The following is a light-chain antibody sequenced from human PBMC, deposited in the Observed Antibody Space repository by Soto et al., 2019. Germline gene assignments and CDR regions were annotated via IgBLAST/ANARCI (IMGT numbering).Light chain of an antibody. CDR3: TSYTSSSTLWV. CDR2: EVS. CDR1: SSDVGGYNY. Sequence: QSALTQPASVSGSPGQSITISCTGTSSDVGGYNYVSWYQQHPGKAPKLMICEVSNRPSGISNRFSASKSGNTASLTISGLQAEDEADYYCTSYTSSSTLWVFGGGTKLTVL. V-gene: IGLV2-14*01. J-gene: IGLJ3*02.